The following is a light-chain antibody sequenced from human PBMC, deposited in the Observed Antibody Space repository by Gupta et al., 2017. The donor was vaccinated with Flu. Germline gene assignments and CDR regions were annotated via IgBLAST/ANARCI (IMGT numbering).Light chain of an antibody. CDR2: VDN. V-gene: IGLV6-57*01. CDR1: SGSIATTY. J-gene: IGLJ3*02. CDR3: QYYDSVTSEGV. Sequence: FMLTQPHSVSESPGKTVTISCTRSSGSIATTYVQWYQQRPGSSPNGVIFVDNRRPSGVPDRFSGSIDSSSNSASLTISGLQTEDEADYFGQYYDSVTSEGVFGGGTKLTVL.